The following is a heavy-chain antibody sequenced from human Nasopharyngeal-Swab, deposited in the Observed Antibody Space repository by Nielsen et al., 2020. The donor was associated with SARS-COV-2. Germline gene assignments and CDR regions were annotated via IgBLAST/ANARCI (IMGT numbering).Heavy chain of an antibody. V-gene: IGHV1-3*01. CDR1: GYTFTGYY. Sequence: ASVKVSCKASGYTFTGYYMHWVRQAPGQGFEWMGWINAGNGNTKYSQKFQGRVTITRDTSASTAYMELSSLRSEDTAVYYCARNMVRGVITTGRFDPWGQGTLVTVSS. CDR3: ARNMVRGVITTGRFDP. J-gene: IGHJ5*02. D-gene: IGHD3-10*01. CDR2: INAGNGNT.